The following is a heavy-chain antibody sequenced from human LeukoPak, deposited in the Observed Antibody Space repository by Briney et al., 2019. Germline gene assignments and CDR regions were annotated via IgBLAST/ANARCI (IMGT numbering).Heavy chain of an antibody. J-gene: IGHJ5*02. CDR2: MNPNSGNT. CDR1: GYTFTSYD. CDR3: ARGLWGGYCSGGSCLGFDP. V-gene: IGHV1-8*01. Sequence: ASVKVSCKASGYTFTSYDINWVRQATGQGREGMGWMNPNSGNTGYAQKFQGRVTMTRTPSIRTAYLELSSLRSEDTAVYYCARGLWGGYCSGGSCLGFDPWGQGTLVTVSS. D-gene: IGHD2-15*01.